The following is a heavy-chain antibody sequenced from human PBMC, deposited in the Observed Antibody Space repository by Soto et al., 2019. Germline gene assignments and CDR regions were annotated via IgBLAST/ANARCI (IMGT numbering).Heavy chain of an antibody. J-gene: IGHJ6*02. CDR1: GYTFTSYG. D-gene: IGHD3-9*01. CDR3: ARGEGYFDWLLSGYYGMDV. CDR2: ISAYNGNT. Sequence: QVQLVQSGAEVKKPGASVKVSCKASGYTFTSYGISWVRQAPGQGLEWMGWISAYNGNTNYAQKLQGRVTMTTDTXXSXAXXELRSLRSDDTAVYYCARGEGYFDWLLSGYYGMDVWGQGTTVTVSS. V-gene: IGHV1-18*01.